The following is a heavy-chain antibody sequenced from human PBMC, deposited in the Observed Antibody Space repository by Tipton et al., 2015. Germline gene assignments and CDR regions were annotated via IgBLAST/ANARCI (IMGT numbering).Heavy chain of an antibody. CDR2: ISSDGINK. Sequence: SLRLSCLASGFASGSSFTGYAMSWIRQAPGKGLEWVTVISSDGINKYYAESVKGRFTVSRDNSKNTLHLQMNSLRDEDTAMYYCASGGHECSGTSCNFWWGQGTLVTVSS. CDR1: GFASGSSFTGYA. D-gene: IGHD2-2*01. V-gene: IGHV3-30*01. CDR3: ASGGHECSGTSCNFW. J-gene: IGHJ4*02.